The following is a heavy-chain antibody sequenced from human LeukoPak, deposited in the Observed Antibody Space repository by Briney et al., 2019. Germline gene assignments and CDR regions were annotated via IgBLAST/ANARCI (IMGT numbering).Heavy chain of an antibody. CDR1: GGTFSSYA. Sequence: ASVKVSCKASGGTFSSYAISWVRQAPGQGLEWMGRIIPILGIANYAQKFQGRVTITADKSTSTAYMELSSLRSEDTAVYYCARDCPRKYYYGSGTPCGEFDYWGQGTLVTVSS. J-gene: IGHJ4*02. CDR2: IIPILGIA. CDR3: ARDCPRKYYYGSGTPCGEFDY. D-gene: IGHD3-10*01. V-gene: IGHV1-69*04.